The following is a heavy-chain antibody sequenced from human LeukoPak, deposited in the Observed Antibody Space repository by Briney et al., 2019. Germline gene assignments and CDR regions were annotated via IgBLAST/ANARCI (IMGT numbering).Heavy chain of an antibody. J-gene: IGHJ4*02. D-gene: IGHD3-22*01. Sequence: SVKVSCKASGGTVSSYAISWGRQAAGQGLEWLGGIIPIFGTANYAQKFQGRVTITTDESTSTDYMELSSLRSEDTAVYYCARNSDTMIENYFEYWGQGTLVTVSS. CDR3: ARNSDTMIENYFEY. CDR1: GGTVSSYA. CDR2: IIPIFGTA. V-gene: IGHV1-69*05.